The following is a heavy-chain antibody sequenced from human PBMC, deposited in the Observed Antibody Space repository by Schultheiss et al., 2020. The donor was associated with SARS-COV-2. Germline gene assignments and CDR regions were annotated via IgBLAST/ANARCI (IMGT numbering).Heavy chain of an antibody. CDR1: GGSFSGYY. CDR2: IYNSGST. V-gene: IGHV4-34*01. D-gene: IGHD6-6*01. Sequence: GSLRLSCAVYGGSFSGYYWSWIRQPPGKGLEWIGDIYNSGSTNYNPSLKSRVTISVHTSKNQFSLKLRSVTAADTAVYFCARVRRRHAGSSLRYFDCWGQGTLVTVSS. CDR3: ARVRRRHAGSSLRYFDC. J-gene: IGHJ4*02.